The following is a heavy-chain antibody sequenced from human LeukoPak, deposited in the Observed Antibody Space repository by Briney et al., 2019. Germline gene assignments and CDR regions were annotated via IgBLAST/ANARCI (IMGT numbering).Heavy chain of an antibody. Sequence: GEPLKISCKGPGYRFSSYWSGWGRQVPGKGLEWLGMIYPGNSDARYSPSCQGQVTISADKSISTAYLQWSSLKASDTAMYYCARQSRSYGYDFDYWGQGTLVTVSS. CDR1: GYRFSSYW. CDR2: IYPGNSDA. CDR3: ARQSRSYGYDFDY. J-gene: IGHJ4*02. V-gene: IGHV5-51*01. D-gene: IGHD5-18*01.